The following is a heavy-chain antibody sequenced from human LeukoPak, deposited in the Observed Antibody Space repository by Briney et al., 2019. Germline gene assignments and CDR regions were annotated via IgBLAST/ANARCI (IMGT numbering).Heavy chain of an antibody. Sequence: GGSLRLSCAASGFTFSSYSMNWVRQAPGKGLEWVSSISSSSSYIYYADSVKGRFTISRDNAKNSLYLQMNSLRVEDTAVYYCARGDSSAWFEGADNWFDPWGQGTLVTVSS. V-gene: IGHV3-21*01. CDR3: ARGDSSAWFEGADNWFDP. J-gene: IGHJ5*02. CDR2: ISSSSSYI. CDR1: GFTFSSYS. D-gene: IGHD6-19*01.